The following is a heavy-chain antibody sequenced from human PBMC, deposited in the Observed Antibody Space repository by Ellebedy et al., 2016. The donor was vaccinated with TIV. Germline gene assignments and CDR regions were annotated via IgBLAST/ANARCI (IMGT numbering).Heavy chain of an antibody. D-gene: IGHD3-16*01. Sequence: GESLKISCAASGFTFSNYAMAWVRQTPGKGLEWVSGIYGGGGSKYYTDSVKGRFTISRDNSKNTLFLQLNSLRGEDTAIYYCAKDQVGGDGRWVFDMWGQGTKVTVSS. V-gene: IGHV3-23*01. CDR1: GFTFSNYA. CDR2: IYGGGGSK. CDR3: AKDQVGGDGRWVFDM. J-gene: IGHJ3*02.